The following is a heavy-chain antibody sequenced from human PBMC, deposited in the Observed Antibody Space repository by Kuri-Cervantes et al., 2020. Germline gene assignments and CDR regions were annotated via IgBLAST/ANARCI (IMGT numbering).Heavy chain of an antibody. CDR2: IIPIFGTA. Sequence: SVKVSCKASGGTFSSYAISWVRQAPGQGLEWMGGIIPIFGTANYAQKLQGRVTMTTDTSTSTAYMELRSLRSDDTAVYYCAREGTRYCGSDCYPSGESELDYWGQGTLVTVSS. J-gene: IGHJ4*02. CDR1: GGTFSSYA. D-gene: IGHD2-21*02. CDR3: AREGTRYCGSDCYPSGESELDY. V-gene: IGHV1-69*05.